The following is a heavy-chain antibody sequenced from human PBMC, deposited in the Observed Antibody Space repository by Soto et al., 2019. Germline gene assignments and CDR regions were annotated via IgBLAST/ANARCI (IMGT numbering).Heavy chain of an antibody. D-gene: IGHD7-27*01. V-gene: IGHV3-66*01. Sequence: GGSLRLSCVVSEFTVSNNYMSWVRQAPGKGLEWVSLIYSGGSTYYADSVKGRFTISRDNAKNTLYLQMNSLRAEDTAVYYCESSLLTPFDYWGQGTLVTVSS. CDR1: EFTVSNNY. J-gene: IGHJ4*02. CDR2: IYSGGST. CDR3: ESSLLTPFDY.